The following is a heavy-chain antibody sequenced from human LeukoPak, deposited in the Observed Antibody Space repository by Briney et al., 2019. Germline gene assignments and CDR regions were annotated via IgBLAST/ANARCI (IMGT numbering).Heavy chain of an antibody. V-gene: IGHV1-69*06. CDR2: IIPIFGTA. J-gene: IGHJ4*02. CDR3: AFSRDGYDYLFGY. CDR1: GGTFSSYA. D-gene: IGHD5-24*01. Sequence: GASVKVSCKASGGTFSSYAISWVRQAPGQGLEWMGGIIPIFGTANYAQKFQGRVTITADKSTSTAYMELSSLRSEDTAVYYCAFSRDGYDYLFGYWGQGTLVTVSS.